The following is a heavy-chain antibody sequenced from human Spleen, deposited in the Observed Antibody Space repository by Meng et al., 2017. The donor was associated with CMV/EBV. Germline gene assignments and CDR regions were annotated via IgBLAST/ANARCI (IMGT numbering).Heavy chain of an antibody. CDR1: GYTVNGYY. J-gene: IGHJ5*02. CDR3: ARDHSSSWPYNWFDP. CDR2: INTNSGGT. Sequence: SGYTVNGYYMHWVRQAPGQGREWMGWINTNSGGTNYAQKFQGRVTMTRDTSISTAYMELSRLRSDDTAVYYCARDHSSSWPYNWFDPWGQGTLVTVSS. D-gene: IGHD6-13*01. V-gene: IGHV1-2*02.